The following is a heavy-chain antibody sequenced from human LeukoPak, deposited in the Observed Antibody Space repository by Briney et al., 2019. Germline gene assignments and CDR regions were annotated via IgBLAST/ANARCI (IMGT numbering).Heavy chain of an antibody. J-gene: IGHJ4*02. Sequence: SETLSLTCTVSGYSISSGYYWGWIRQPPGKGLEWIGSIYHSGSTYYNPSLKSRVTISVDTSKNQFSLKLSSVTAADTAVYYCARSYGDYEGGYWGQGTLVTVSS. V-gene: IGHV4-38-2*02. CDR1: GYSISSGYY. CDR3: ARSYGDYEGGY. D-gene: IGHD4-17*01. CDR2: IYHSGST.